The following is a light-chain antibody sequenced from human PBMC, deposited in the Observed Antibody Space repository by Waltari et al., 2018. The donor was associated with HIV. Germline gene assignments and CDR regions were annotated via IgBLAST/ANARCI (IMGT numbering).Light chain of an antibody. J-gene: IGLJ3*02. CDR1: ASDFGDYTY. Sequence: QSVLTQPASVSGAPGHSVTISCPGTASDFGDYTYVSLYQQQPGKAPKLLIYDVSHRPSGISQRFSGSRSGTTASLTISGLQAEDEADYYCSSYARNSPWLFGGGTKLSVL. V-gene: IGLV2-14*03. CDR3: SSYARNSPWL. CDR2: DVS.